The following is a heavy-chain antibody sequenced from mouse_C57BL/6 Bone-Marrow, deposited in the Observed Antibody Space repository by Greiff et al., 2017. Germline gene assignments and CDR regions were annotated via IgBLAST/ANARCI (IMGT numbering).Heavy chain of an antibody. D-gene: IGHD2-1*01. V-gene: IGHV14-4*01. J-gene: IGHJ2*01. CDR3: TTGYLLWPH. Sequence: EVKLQESGAELVRPGASVKLSCTASGFNIKDDYMHWVKQRPEQGLEWIGWIDPENGDTEYASKFQGQATITADTSSNTAYLQLSCLTSEDTAVYYCTTGYLLWPHWSQGTTLTVSS. CDR1: GFNIKDDY. CDR2: IDPENGDT.